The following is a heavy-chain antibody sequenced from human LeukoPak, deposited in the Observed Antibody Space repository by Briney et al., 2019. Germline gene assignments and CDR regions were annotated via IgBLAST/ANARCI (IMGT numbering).Heavy chain of an antibody. CDR3: ARIGSTRP. CDR1: GGSFSGYY. D-gene: IGHD5/OR15-5a*01. V-gene: IGHV4-34*01. J-gene: IGHJ4*02. Sequence: SETLSLTCAVYGGSFSGYYWSWIRQPPGKGLEWIREINHSGSTNYNPSLKSRVTISVDTSKNQFSLKLSSVTAADTAVYYCARIGSTRPWGQGTLVTVSS. CDR2: INHSGST.